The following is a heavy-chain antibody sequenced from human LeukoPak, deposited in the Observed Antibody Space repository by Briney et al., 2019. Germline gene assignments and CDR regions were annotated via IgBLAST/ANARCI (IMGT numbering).Heavy chain of an antibody. D-gene: IGHD3-10*01. V-gene: IGHV3-30*02. J-gene: IGHJ5*02. CDR1: GFTFISYG. CDR2: IRYDGSNK. CDR3: ARGGYGSGSYPEGDPHWFDP. Sequence: GGSLRLSCAASGFTFISYGMYWVRQAPGKGLESVAFIRYDGSNKYYADSVKGRFTVSRDNSKNTLYLQMKSLRAEDTAVYYCARGGYGSGSYPEGDPHWFDPWGQGTLVTVSS.